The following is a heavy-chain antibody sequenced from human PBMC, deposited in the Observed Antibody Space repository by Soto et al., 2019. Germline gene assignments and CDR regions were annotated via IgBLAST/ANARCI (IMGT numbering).Heavy chain of an antibody. CDR2: ISYDGSNK. Sequence: QVQLVESGGGVVQPGRSLRLSCAASGFTFSSYGMHWVRQAPGKGLEWVAVISYDGSNKYYADSVKGRFTISRDNSKNTLYLQMNSLRAEDTAVYYCAKDQTKKAGYWGQGTLVTVSS. CDR3: AKDQTKKAGY. J-gene: IGHJ4*02. D-gene: IGHD2-8*01. CDR1: GFTFSSYG. V-gene: IGHV3-30*18.